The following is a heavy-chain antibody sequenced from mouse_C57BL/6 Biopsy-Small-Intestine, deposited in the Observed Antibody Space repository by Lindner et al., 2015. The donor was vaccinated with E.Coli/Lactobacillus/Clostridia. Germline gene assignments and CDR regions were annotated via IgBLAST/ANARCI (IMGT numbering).Heavy chain of an antibody. Sequence: SVKVSCKTSGYTFTSNPIHWVRQAPGQRLEWMGWINTGKWLNTKYSQKFQGRVTVTRDPSASTAAMELSSLTSEDTAVYYCARKGGSGYYGAVDYWGQGTLVTVS. CDR2: INTGKWLNT. CDR3: ARKGGSGYYGAVDY. J-gene: IGHJ3*01. D-gene: IGHD2-1*01. CDR1: GYTFTSNP. V-gene: IGHV1-84*02.